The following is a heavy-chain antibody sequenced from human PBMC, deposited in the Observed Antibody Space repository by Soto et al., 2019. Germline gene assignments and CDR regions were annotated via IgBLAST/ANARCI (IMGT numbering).Heavy chain of an antibody. CDR1: GFTFSSYS. CDR3: ARDLSRDILTGGGGYYMDV. Sequence: AGGSLRLSCAASGFTFSSYSMNWVRQAPGKGLEWVSYISSSSSTIYYADSVKGRFTISRDNAKNSLYLQMNSLRAEDTAVYYCARDLSRDILTGGGGYYMDVWGKGTTVTVSS. D-gene: IGHD3-9*01. V-gene: IGHV3-48*01. CDR2: ISSSSSTI. J-gene: IGHJ6*03.